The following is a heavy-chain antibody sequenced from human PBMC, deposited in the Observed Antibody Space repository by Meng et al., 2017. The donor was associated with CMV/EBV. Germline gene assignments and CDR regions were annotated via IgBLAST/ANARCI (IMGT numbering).Heavy chain of an antibody. CDR3: ARDRGCSGGSCPSGWFDP. CDR2: IYYSGRT. Sequence: SSGGYYWSWIRPPPGNGLEWIGYIYYSGRTYYNPSLKSRVTISVDTSKNQFSLKLSSVTAADTAVYYCARDRGCSGGSCPSGWFDPWGQGTLVTVSS. CDR1: SSGGYY. V-gene: IGHV4-31*02. D-gene: IGHD2-15*01. J-gene: IGHJ5*02.